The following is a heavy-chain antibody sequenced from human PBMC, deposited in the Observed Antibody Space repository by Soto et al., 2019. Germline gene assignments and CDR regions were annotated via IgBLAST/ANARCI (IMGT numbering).Heavy chain of an antibody. J-gene: IGHJ3*02. Sequence: EVQLLESGGGLVQPGGSLRLSCAASGFTFSSYAMSWVRQAPGKGLEWVSAISGSGGSTYYADSVKGRFTISRDNSKNTRYLQMNSLRAEDTAVYYCAKDIRSRITMIVVVSCFDIWGQGTMVTVSS. V-gene: IGHV3-23*01. CDR2: ISGSGGST. CDR1: GFTFSSYA. CDR3: AKDIRSRITMIVVVSCFDI. D-gene: IGHD3-22*01.